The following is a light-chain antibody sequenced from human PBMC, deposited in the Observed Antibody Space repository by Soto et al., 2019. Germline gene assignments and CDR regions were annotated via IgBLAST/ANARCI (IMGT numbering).Light chain of an antibody. V-gene: IGKV3-20*01. J-gene: IGKJ1*01. CDR1: QSVSSTY. CDR2: GTS. Sequence: EIVLTQSPGTLSLSPGDRATLSCRASQSVSSTYLAWYQQKPGQAPRLLMYGTSRRAAGIPGRFSGRGSGTAFTLTISRLEPEDFAVYYCQQHGSSPRTFGQGTKVEIK. CDR3: QQHGSSPRT.